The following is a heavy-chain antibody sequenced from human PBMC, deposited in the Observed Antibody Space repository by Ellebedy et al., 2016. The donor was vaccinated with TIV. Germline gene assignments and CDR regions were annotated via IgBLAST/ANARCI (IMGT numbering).Heavy chain of an antibody. J-gene: IGHJ4*02. Sequence: GESLKISXAASGFTFSSYAMSWVRQAPGKGLEWVSAISGSGGSTYYADSVKGRFTISRDNSKNTLYLQMNSLRAEDTALYYCAKDIGTPFDYWGQGTLVTVSS. CDR3: AKDIGTPFDY. CDR1: GFTFSSYA. D-gene: IGHD1-26*01. CDR2: ISGSGGST. V-gene: IGHV3-23*01.